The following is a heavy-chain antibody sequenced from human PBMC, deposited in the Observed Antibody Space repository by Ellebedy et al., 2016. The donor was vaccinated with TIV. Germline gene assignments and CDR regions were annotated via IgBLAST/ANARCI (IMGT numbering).Heavy chain of an antibody. CDR3: ASAKYYGSGTYAHYLDY. D-gene: IGHD3-10*01. V-gene: IGHV5-51*01. CDR2: IYGDDSDT. CDR1: GFSFTTSW. J-gene: IGHJ4*02. Sequence: GESLKISCKTSGFSFTTSWIGWVRQVPGKGLEGVGIIYGDDSDTKYSPSFQGQVTISVDESITTAYLRWSSLKASDTAMYYCASAKYYGSGTYAHYLDYWGQGTLVTVSS.